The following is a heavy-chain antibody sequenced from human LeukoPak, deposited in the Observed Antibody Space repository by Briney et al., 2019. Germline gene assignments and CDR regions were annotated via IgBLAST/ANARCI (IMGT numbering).Heavy chain of an antibody. V-gene: IGHV2-5*02. CDR2: IYWDDDV. D-gene: IGHD3-9*01. J-gene: IGHJ4*02. CDR3: AHNFSPRQNWSLYDFVY. Sequence: SGPTLVNPTQPLTLTCTFSGSSLGTSGVGVGWIRQPPGKALEWLALIYWDDDVRYLPSLESRLTITKDTSKNQVVLTVTNMDPVDTATYYCAHNFSPRQNWSLYDFVYWGQGTLVTVSS. CDR1: GSSLGTSGVG.